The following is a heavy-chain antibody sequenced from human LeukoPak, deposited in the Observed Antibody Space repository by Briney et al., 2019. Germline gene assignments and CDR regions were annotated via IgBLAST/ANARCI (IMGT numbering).Heavy chain of an antibody. CDR2: LYSGSDT. D-gene: IGHD3-10*01. V-gene: IGHV3-53*01. Sequence: GSLRLSCAASGFTVSTKYMNWVRQASGKGLEWVSILYSGSDTYYANSVKGRFIISRDSSKNILFLQMNDLRAEDTAVYYCARVGDHFHWYLDLWGRGTLVTVSS. J-gene: IGHJ2*01. CDR3: ARVGDHFHWYLDL. CDR1: GFTVSTKY.